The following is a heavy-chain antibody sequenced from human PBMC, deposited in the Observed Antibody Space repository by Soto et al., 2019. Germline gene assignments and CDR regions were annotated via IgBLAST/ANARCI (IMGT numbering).Heavy chain of an antibody. V-gene: IGHV4-34*01. CDR3: ARGRYSSGWYDYYYYYGMDV. J-gene: IGHJ6*02. D-gene: IGHD6-19*01. CDR2: INHSGST. Sequence: SETLSLTCAVYGGSFSGYYWSWIRQPPGKGLEWIGEINHSGSTNYNPSLKSRVTISVDTSKNQFSLKLSSVTAADTAVYYCARGRYSSGWYDYYYYYGMDVWGQGTTVTV. CDR1: GGSFSGYY.